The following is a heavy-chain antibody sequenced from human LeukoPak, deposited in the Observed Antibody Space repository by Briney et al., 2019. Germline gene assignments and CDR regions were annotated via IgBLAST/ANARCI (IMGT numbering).Heavy chain of an antibody. CDR1: GFTFSNSA. J-gene: IGHJ4*02. CDR2: ISYDGSSK. V-gene: IGHV3-30*19. Sequence: GRTLSLSCAASGFTFSNSAMHCVRQAPGKGLEWMTFISYDGSSKYYADAAKGRFTISRDNSKNTLYLEMSSLGLQDTAVYYCNEERYNYGYLRYWGQGTLVTVSS. CDR3: NEERYNYGYLRY. D-gene: IGHD5-18*01.